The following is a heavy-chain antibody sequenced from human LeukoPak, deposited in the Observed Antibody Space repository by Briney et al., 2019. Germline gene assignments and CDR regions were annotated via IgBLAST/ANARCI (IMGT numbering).Heavy chain of an antibody. CDR2: IYTSGST. V-gene: IGHV4-4*09. CDR1: GGSISSYY. Sequence: SETLSLTCTVSGGSISSYYWSWIRQPPGKGLEWIGYIYTSGSTNYNPSLKSRVTISVDTSKNQFSLKLSSVTAADTAVYYCARRGDYAFDYWGQGTLVIVSS. J-gene: IGHJ4*02. D-gene: IGHD4-17*01. CDR3: ARRGDYAFDY.